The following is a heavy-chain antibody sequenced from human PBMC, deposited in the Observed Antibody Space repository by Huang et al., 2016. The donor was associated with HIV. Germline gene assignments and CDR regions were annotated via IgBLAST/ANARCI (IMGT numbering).Heavy chain of an antibody. D-gene: IGHD3-3*01. Sequence: QMQLQQRGAGLLKPSETLSLTCGVSGGSFTGNYLTWIRQAPGKGLEWIGEVKESGATNHNPSLNGRVTISLDKSNRQLSLNLSSVTAANTAVEYCARQWTILEWLLGLDVWGQGTTVIVSS. J-gene: IGHJ6*02. CDR3: ARQWTILEWLLGLDV. V-gene: IGHV4-34*02. CDR1: GGSFTGNY. CDR2: VKESGAT.